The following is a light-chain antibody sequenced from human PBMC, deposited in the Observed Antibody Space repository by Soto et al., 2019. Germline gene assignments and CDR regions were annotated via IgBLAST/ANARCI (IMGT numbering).Light chain of an antibody. CDR3: CSYAGSYTFYV. J-gene: IGLJ1*01. V-gene: IGLV2-11*01. CDR2: DVS. Sequence: QSALTQPRSVSGSPGQSVTISCTGTSSGVGGYNYVSWYQQHPGKAPKLMIYDVSKRPSGVPDRFSGSKSGNTASLTISGLQAEDEADYYCCSYAGSYTFYVFGTGTQLTVL. CDR1: SSGVGGYNY.